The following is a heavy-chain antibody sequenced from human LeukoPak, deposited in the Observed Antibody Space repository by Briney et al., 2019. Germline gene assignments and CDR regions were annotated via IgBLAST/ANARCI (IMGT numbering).Heavy chain of an antibody. D-gene: IGHD3/OR15-3a*01. Sequence: SETLSLTCSVSGGSMSRHYWSWIRQPPGKGLEWIGYIYYSGSTNYNPSLKSRVTISLHTSKNQFSLNLTSVTAADTAVYHCARAYDFWSGYYSPTWFDPWGQGTLVTVSS. J-gene: IGHJ5*02. CDR3: ARAYDFWSGYYSPTWFDP. CDR2: IYYSGST. CDR1: GGSMSRHY. V-gene: IGHV4-59*11.